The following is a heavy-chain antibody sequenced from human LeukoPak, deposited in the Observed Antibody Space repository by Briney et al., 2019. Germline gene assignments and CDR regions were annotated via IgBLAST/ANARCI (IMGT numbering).Heavy chain of an antibody. CDR2: ISYDGTNK. D-gene: IGHD6-13*01. CDR1: GFTFSSYA. Sequence: GGSLRLSCAASGFTFSSYAMHWVRQAPGKRLEWVAVISYDGTNKYYADSVKGRFTISRDNSKNTLYLQMNSLRAEDTAVYYCARDLGIAAAGTQGGDYWGQGTLVTVSS. J-gene: IGHJ4*02. V-gene: IGHV3-30*01. CDR3: ARDLGIAAAGTQGGDY.